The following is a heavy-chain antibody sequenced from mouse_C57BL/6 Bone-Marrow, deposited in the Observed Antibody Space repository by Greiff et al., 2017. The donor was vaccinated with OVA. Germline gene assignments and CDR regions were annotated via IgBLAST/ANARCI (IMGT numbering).Heavy chain of an antibody. CDR1: GYTFTSYG. CDR3: ARWGNWYFDV. J-gene: IGHJ1*03. V-gene: IGHV1-81*01. CDR2: IYPRSGNT. Sequence: QVQLQQSGAELARPGASVKLSCKASGYTFTSYGISWVKQRTGQGLEWIGEIYPRSGNTYYNEKFKGKSTLAEDKSSSTAYMELRRLTSEDAADYFCARWGNWYFDVWGTGTTVTVSS.